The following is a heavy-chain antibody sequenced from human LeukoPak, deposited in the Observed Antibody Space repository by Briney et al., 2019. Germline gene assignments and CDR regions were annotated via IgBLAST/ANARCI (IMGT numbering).Heavy chain of an antibody. J-gene: IGHJ5*02. V-gene: IGHV1-2*02. D-gene: IGHD6-13*01. CDR2: INPNSGGT. Sequence: GASVKVSCKASGYTFTGYYMHWVRQAPGQGLEWMGWINPNSGGTNYAQKFQGRVTMTRDTSISTAYMELSRLRSDDTAVYYCARAAAANEYPWFDPWGQGTLVTVSS. CDR3: ARAAAANEYPWFDP. CDR1: GYTFTGYY.